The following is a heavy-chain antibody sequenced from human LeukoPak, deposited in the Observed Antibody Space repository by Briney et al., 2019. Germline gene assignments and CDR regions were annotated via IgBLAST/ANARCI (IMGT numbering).Heavy chain of an antibody. CDR1: GFTFSGSA. V-gene: IGHV3-73*01. D-gene: IGHD3-10*01. Sequence: GGSLRLSCAASGFTFSGSAIHWARQASGKGLEWVGRIRSKADSYATAYAASVEGRFTISRDDSKNTAFLQMNSLKTEDTAVYYCTRQNGSVLLWGQGTLVTVSS. J-gene: IGHJ4*02. CDR3: TRQNGSVLL. CDR2: IRSKADSYAT.